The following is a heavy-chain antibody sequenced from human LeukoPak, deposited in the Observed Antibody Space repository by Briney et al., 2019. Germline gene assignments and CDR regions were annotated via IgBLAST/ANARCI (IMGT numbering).Heavy chain of an antibody. CDR3: AKAHLTYGGKKVDY. D-gene: IGHD4-23*01. Sequence: GGSLRLSCAASGFTFDSYGMNWVRQAPGKGLEWVSGISGSGVYTYYADSVKGRFTISRDNSKNTLYLQMNSLRAEDTAVYYCAKAHLTYGGKKVDYWGQGTLVTVSS. J-gene: IGHJ4*02. CDR2: ISGSGVYT. CDR1: GFTFDSYG. V-gene: IGHV3-23*01.